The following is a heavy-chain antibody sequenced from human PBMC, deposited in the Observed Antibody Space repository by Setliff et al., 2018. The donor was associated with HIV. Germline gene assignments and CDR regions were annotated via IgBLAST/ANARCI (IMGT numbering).Heavy chain of an antibody. CDR3: ASSGGYTSGLYFYYGMDV. Sequence: PSETLSLTCAVYGGSFSGYYWSWIRQPPGKGLEWIGEINHSGSTSYNPSLKSRVTISVDTSKNQFSLNLRSVTAADTAVYYCASSGGYTSGLYFYYGMDVWGQGTTVTVSS. J-gene: IGHJ6*02. D-gene: IGHD5-18*01. CDR1: GGSFSGYY. V-gene: IGHV4-34*01. CDR2: INHSGST.